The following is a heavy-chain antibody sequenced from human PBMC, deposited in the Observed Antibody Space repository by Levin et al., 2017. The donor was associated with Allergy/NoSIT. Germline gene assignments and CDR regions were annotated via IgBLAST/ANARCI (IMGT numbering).Heavy chain of an antibody. J-gene: IGHJ6*02. CDR2: IIPVLDMA. CDR1: GDTFTTHT. CDR3: ARDQGADNFYSGMDV. D-gene: IGHD2-15*01. V-gene: IGHV1-69*04. Sequence: KISCKASGDTFTTHTISWVRQAPGQGLEWMGRIIPVLDMAEYAQKFQDRVTLSADKSTSTAYMDLSSLTSEDTAVYFCARDQGADNFYSGMDVWGQGTTVTVSS.